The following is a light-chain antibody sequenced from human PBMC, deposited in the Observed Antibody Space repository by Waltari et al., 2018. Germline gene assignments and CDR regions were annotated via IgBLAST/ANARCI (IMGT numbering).Light chain of an antibody. Sequence: TFLAWYQQKPGQSPTLLIYGASSRATGIPDRFSGSGSGTDFSLTISSLDPEDFAVYDGQQYDISPLTCGGGTKVEIK. J-gene: IGKJ4*01. CDR2: GAS. V-gene: IGKV3-20*01. CDR3: QQYDISPLT. CDR1: TF.